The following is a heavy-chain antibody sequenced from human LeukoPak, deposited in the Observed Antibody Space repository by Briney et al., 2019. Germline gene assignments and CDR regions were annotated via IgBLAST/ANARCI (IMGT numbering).Heavy chain of an antibody. CDR3: ARGPEGSGSYIFDY. D-gene: IGHD3-10*01. V-gene: IGHV4-59*01. CDR2: INYSGTT. J-gene: IGHJ4*02. CDR1: GGSISTYY. Sequence: SETLSLSCSLPGGSISTYYWSWIRQPPGKGLEWIGYINYSGTTNYNPSLKSRVTLSVDTSKNQFSLRLTSVTAADTAVYYCARGPEGSGSYIFDYWGQGTLVTVSS.